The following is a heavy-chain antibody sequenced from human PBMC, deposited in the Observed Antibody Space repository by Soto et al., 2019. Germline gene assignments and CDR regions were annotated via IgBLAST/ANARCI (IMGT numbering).Heavy chain of an antibody. CDR2: IDHSGST. Sequence: QLQLQESGSGLVKPSQTVSLTCAVSGGSISSGGYSWSWIRQPPGKGLEWIGYIDHSGSTYYHPSLKSRVTISVDTSKNQLSLKLSSVTAADTAVYYCARDPSGSGPNFDYWGQGALVTVSS. V-gene: IGHV4-30-2*01. J-gene: IGHJ4*02. D-gene: IGHD3-10*01. CDR1: GGSISSGGYS. CDR3: ARDPSGSGPNFDY.